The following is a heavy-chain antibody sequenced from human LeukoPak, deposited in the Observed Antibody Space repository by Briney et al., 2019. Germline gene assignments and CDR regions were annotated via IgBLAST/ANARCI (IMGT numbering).Heavy chain of an antibody. Sequence: SETLSLTCAVSGYSISSGYYWGWIRQPPGKGLEWIGSIYHSGSTYYNPSLKSRVTISVDTSKNQFSLKLSSVTAADPAVYYCARHNSPYYDFWSGYYTPDENLDYWGQGTLVTVSS. CDR3: ARHNSPYYDFWSGYYTPDENLDY. J-gene: IGHJ4*02. V-gene: IGHV4-38-2*01. D-gene: IGHD3-3*01. CDR2: IYHSGST. CDR1: GYSISSGYY.